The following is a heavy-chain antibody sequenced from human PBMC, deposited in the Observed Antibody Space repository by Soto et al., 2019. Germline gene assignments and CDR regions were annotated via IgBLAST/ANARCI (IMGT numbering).Heavy chain of an antibody. J-gene: IGHJ6*02. Sequence: GSGPTLVNPTQTLTLTCTFSGFSLSTSGMCVSWIRQPPGKALEWLALIDWDDDKYYSTSLKTRLTISKDTSKNQVVLTMTNMDPVDTATYYCARTAATYSRYYYYYGMDVWGQGTTVTVSS. V-gene: IGHV2-70*01. D-gene: IGHD6-13*01. CDR1: GFSLSTSGMC. CDR3: ARTAATYSRYYYYYGMDV. CDR2: IDWDDDK.